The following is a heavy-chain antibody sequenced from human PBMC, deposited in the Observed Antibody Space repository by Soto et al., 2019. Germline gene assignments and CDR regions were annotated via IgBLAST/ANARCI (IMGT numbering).Heavy chain of an antibody. J-gene: IGHJ4*02. V-gene: IGHV4-59*01. D-gene: IGHD2-15*01. CDR1: GDSISSYY. CDR3: ARERYCSGGSCYPGYFFDY. Sequence: SETLSLTCSVSGDSISSYYWNWIRQPPGKGLEWIGHIYYNGSTYYNSSLKSRVTISVDTSKKHFSLKLTSATAADTAVYYCARERYCSGGSCYPGYFFDYWGQGTLVTVSS. CDR2: IYYNGST.